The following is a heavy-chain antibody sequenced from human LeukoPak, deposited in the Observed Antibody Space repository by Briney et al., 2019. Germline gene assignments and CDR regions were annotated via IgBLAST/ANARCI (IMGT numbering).Heavy chain of an antibody. CDR2: IYYSGST. J-gene: IGHJ4*02. Sequence: SETLSLTCTVSGGSISSYYWRWIRQPPGKGLEWIGYIYYSGSTNYNPSLKSRVTISVDTSKNQFSLKLSSVTAADTAVYYCARAASNWGNFDYWGQGTLVTVSS. CDR1: GGSISSYY. D-gene: IGHD7-27*01. CDR3: ARAASNWGNFDY. V-gene: IGHV4-59*01.